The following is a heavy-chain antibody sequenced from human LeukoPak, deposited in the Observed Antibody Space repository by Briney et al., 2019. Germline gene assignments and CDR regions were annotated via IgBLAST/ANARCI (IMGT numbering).Heavy chain of an antibody. CDR3: ARHSGSFYSNFDY. CDR2: IYSSGNT. CDR1: GGFITTSSSF. J-gene: IGHJ4*02. Sequence: PSETLSLTCTVSGGFITTSSSFWGWICQPPGKNLEWIGSIYSSGNTYYNPSLKSRVTISVDTSKNQFSLRLSSVTATDAAVYYCARHSGSFYSNFDYWGQGTLVTVSS. V-gene: IGHV4-39*01. D-gene: IGHD1-26*01.